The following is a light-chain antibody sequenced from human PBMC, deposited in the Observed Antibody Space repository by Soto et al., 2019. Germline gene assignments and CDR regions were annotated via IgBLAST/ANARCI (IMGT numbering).Light chain of an antibody. Sequence: EIVLTQSPGTLSLSPGERATLSCRASQSVSSSYLAWYQQKPGQAPRLLIYGASSRATGIPDRFSGSGSGTDSTLTISSLQPEDFAIYYCQHTYSTPFTFGPGTKVDIK. V-gene: IGKV3-20*01. CDR1: QSVSSSY. CDR3: QHTYSTPFT. J-gene: IGKJ3*01. CDR2: GAS.